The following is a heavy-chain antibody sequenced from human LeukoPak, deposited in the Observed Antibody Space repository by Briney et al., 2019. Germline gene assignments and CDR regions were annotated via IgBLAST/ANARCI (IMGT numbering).Heavy chain of an antibody. V-gene: IGHV4-39*01. CDR3: ARQLAAAGTAYYYMDV. J-gene: IGHJ6*03. D-gene: IGHD6-13*01. CDR2: IYYSGST. CDR1: GGSISSSSYY. Sequence: SETLSLTCTVSGGSISSSSYYWGWIRQPPGKGLEWLGSIYYSGSTYYNPSLKSRVTISVDTSKNQFSLKLSSVTAADTAVYYCARQLAAAGTAYYYMDVWGKGTTVTISS.